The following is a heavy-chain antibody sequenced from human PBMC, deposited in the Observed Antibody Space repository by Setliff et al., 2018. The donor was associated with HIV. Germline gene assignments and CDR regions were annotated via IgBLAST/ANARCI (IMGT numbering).Heavy chain of an antibody. V-gene: IGHV4-39*02. Sequence: PSETLSLTCTVYGVSISSGGYYWNWIRQPPGKGLEWIGTIYYSGSTSYNPSLKSRVTISVDTSKNQFSLKLSSVTAEDTAVYYCARENYYVTEYWGQGTLVTVSS. CDR2: IYYSGST. CDR1: GVSISSGGYY. J-gene: IGHJ4*02. CDR3: ARENYYVTEY. D-gene: IGHD3-10*02.